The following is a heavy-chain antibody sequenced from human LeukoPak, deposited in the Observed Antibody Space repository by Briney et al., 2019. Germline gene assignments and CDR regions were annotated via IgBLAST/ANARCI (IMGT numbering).Heavy chain of an antibody. Sequence: NPSETLSLTCSVSGASISNYYWSWIRHPPGKGLEWIGYTYYSGSTNYNPSLESRVTTSVDTSKNQFSLNLRSVTAADTAVYYCARGGTTWFDPWGQGTLVTVSS. J-gene: IGHJ5*02. D-gene: IGHD1-14*01. CDR1: GASISNYY. CDR2: TYYSGST. CDR3: ARGGTTWFDP. V-gene: IGHV4-59*01.